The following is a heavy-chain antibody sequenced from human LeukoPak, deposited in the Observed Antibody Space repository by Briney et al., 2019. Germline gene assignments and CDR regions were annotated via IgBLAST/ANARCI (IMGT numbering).Heavy chain of an antibody. Sequence: GGSLRLSCAASGFTFSSNLMSWVRQAPGKGLEWVSGISGSGATTYYAESVKGRFTISRDNSKNTLYLQMSSLRAEDTAGYYCAKIRGPWGQGTLVTVSS. CDR2: ISGSGATT. V-gene: IGHV3-23*01. CDR1: GFTFSSNL. CDR3: AKIRGP. J-gene: IGHJ5*02. D-gene: IGHD3-10*01.